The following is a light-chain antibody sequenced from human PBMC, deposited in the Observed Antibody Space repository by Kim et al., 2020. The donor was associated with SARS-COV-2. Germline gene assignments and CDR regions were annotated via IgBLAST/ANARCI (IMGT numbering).Light chain of an antibody. CDR3: KQRSNWPPAIT. CDR1: QSVSRY. J-gene: IGKJ5*01. CDR2: DAS. Sequence: EIVLTQSPATLSLSPGERATLSCRASQSVSRYLAWYQQKAGQAPRLLISDASKRATGIPARFSGSGSGIDFTLTISSLEPEDFAVYYCKQRSNWPPAITFGQGTRLEIK. V-gene: IGKV3-11*01.